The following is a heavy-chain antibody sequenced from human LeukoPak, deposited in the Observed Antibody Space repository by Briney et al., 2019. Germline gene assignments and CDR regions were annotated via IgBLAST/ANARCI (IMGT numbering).Heavy chain of an antibody. V-gene: IGHV1-69*06. J-gene: IGHJ6*03. CDR1: GGTFSSYA. CDR2: IIPIFGTA. D-gene: IGHD5-18*01. Sequence: SVKVSCKASGGTFSSYAISWVRQAPGQGLEWMGGIIPIFGTANYAQKFQGRVTITADKSTSTAYIELSSLRSEDTAVYYCARGTDRWIRGLYYYYMDVWGKGTTVTVSS. CDR3: ARGTDRWIRGLYYYYMDV.